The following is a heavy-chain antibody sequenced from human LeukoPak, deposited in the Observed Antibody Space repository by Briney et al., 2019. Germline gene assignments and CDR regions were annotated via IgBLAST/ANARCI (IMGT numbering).Heavy chain of an antibody. D-gene: IGHD5-18*01. CDR3: ARVLLERGYSYGSGLDYYGMDV. V-gene: IGHV1-69*01. CDR1: GGTFSSYA. Sequence: SVKDSCKASGGTFSSYAISWVRQAPGQGLEWMGGIIPIFGTANYAQKFQGRVTITADESTSTAYMELSSLRSEDTAVYYCARVLLERGYSYGSGLDYYGMDVWGKGTTVTVSS. J-gene: IGHJ6*04. CDR2: IIPIFGTA.